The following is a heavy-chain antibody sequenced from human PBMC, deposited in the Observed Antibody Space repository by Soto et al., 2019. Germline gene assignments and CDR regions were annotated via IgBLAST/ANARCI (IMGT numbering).Heavy chain of an antibody. J-gene: IGHJ6*02. CDR2: GYYTGDT. CDR3: VRQGIDYLHGLVDV. CDR1: SGPDRSHN. V-gene: IGHV4-59*08. D-gene: IGHD4-17*01. Sequence: QVQLQQSGPRLVKPSETLSLTCTVSSGPDRSHNWGWIRQPPGRGLEWIGYGYYTGDTAYNPSLRSRVSISADTSTNDISLTLSSVTAADTAVYYCVRQGIDYLHGLVDVWGQGTTVSVSS.